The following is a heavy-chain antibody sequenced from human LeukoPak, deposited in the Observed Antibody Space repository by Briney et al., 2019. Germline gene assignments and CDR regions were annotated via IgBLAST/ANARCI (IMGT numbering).Heavy chain of an antibody. CDR1: GGSISSYY. CDR3: ATRAQRTLGAFDI. V-gene: IGHV4-59*12. Sequence: PSETLSLTCTVSGGSISSYYWSWIRQPPGKGLEWIGYLYNRGSTNYNPSLKSRVTISVDTSKNQFSLNLRSVTDADTAVYYCATRAQRTLGAFDIWGQGTMVTVSS. J-gene: IGHJ3*02. CDR2: LYNRGST.